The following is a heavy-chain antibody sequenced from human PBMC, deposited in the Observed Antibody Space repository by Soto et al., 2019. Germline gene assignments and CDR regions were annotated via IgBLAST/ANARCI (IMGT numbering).Heavy chain of an antibody. Sequence: SETLSLTCTVSGGSIRSGGYYWSWIRQHPGKGLEWIGYIYYSGSTNYNPSLKSRVTISVDTSKNQFSLKLSSVTAADTVVYFCARDQWLWFGEVSSYYGMDVWGQGTTVT. J-gene: IGHJ6*02. V-gene: IGHV4-61*08. CDR2: IYYSGST. D-gene: IGHD3-10*01. CDR1: GGSIRSGGYY. CDR3: ARDQWLWFGEVSSYYGMDV.